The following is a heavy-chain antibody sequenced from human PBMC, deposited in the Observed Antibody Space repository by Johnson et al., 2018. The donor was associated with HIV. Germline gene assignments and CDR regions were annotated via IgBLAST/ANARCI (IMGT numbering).Heavy chain of an antibody. V-gene: IGHV3-73*01. D-gene: IGHD4-17*01. CDR3: AKGVASTTVAAFDI. CDR2: IRSNANNYAT. CDR1: GFTFSASA. J-gene: IGHJ3*02. Sequence: VQLVESGGALVQPGGSLKLSCAGSGFTFSASAMHWVRQASGKGLEWVGRIRSNANNYATACAASVKGRFSISRDDSKNTAYLQMSSLKTEDTAIYYCAKGVASTTVAAFDIWGPGTMVTVSS.